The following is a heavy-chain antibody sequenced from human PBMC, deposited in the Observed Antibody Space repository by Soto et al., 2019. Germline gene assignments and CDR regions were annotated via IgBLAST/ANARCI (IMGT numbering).Heavy chain of an antibody. V-gene: IGHV3-7*02. J-gene: IGHJ4*02. D-gene: IGHD2-2*01. Sequence: PWVSLRLSGAGSGFTFRDYWITWVRQAPRKGLDCVATIKKDASEKYYLDFVKGRFIISRDNAKNSLFLQMNSLRVEDTAAFHCVRGPLHSTDMFWGQGTMVTVSS. CDR2: IKKDASEK. CDR1: GFTFRDYW. CDR3: VRGPLHSTDMF.